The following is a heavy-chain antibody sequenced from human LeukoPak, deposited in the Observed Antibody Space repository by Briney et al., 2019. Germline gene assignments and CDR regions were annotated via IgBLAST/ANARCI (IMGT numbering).Heavy chain of an antibody. CDR1: GGSISSYY. J-gene: IGHJ5*02. CDR3: ARGSKWNTNWFDA. CDR2: ISHRGST. Sequence: PSETLCLTCTVSGGSISSYYWSWIRQPPGKGLEWIGYISHRGSTNYNPSLNSRVTISLDTSKNQFSLKLSSVTAADTAVYKCARGSKWNTNWFDAWGQGTLVTVSS. D-gene: IGHD1/OR15-1a*01. V-gene: IGHV4-59*01.